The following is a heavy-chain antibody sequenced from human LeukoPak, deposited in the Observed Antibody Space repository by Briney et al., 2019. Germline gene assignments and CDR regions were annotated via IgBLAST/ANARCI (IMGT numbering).Heavy chain of an antibody. D-gene: IGHD3-22*01. CDR3: ARHGGYYDSRLDY. J-gene: IGHJ4*02. CDR1: GGSISSGDYY. CDR2: IYYSGST. Sequence: PSETLSLTCTVSGGSISSGDYYWSWIRQPPGKGLEWIGYIYYSGSTYYNPSLKSRVTISVDTSKNQFSLKLSSVTAADTAVYYCARHGGYYDSRLDYWGQGTLVTVSS. V-gene: IGHV4-30-4*01.